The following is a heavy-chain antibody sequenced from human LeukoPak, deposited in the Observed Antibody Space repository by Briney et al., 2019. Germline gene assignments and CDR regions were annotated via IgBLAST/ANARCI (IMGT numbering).Heavy chain of an antibody. CDR1: GYTFTGYY. V-gene: IGHV1-2*04. CDR3: ARENISKYYFDY. J-gene: IGHJ4*02. Sequence: ASVKVSCKASGYTFTGYYMYWVRQAPGQGLEWMGWINPNSGGTNYAQKFQGWVTMTRDTSISTAYMELSRLRSDDTAVYYCARENISKYYFDYWGQGTLVTVSS. D-gene: IGHD2/OR15-2a*01. CDR2: INPNSGGT.